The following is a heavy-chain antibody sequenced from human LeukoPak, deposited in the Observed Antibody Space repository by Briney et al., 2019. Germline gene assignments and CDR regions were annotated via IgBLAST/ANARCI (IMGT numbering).Heavy chain of an antibody. CDR3: ARDDYGDYGSLDYYYGMDV. CDR1: GYTFTSYG. CDR2: INPNSGGT. Sequence: GASVKVSCKASGYTFTSYGISWVRQAPGQGLEWMGRINPNSGGTNYAQKFQGRVTMTRDTSISTAYMELSRLRSDDTAVYYCARDDYGDYGSLDYYYGMDVWGQGTTVTVSS. D-gene: IGHD4-17*01. V-gene: IGHV1-2*06. J-gene: IGHJ6*02.